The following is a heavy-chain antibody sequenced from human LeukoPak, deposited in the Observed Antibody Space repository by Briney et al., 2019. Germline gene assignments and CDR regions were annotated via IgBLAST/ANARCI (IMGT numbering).Heavy chain of an antibody. CDR2: ISGSGITT. D-gene: IGHD6-6*01. J-gene: IGHJ4*02. V-gene: IGHV3-23*01. Sequence: GGSLRLSCAASGFTFSNYVMGWVRQPPGEGLQWVSVISGSGITTYYARSVKGRFTISRDNSKNTLYLQMNNLRAEDTAIYYCTKTGLYSSSSRGYFDYWGQGTLVTVSS. CDR3: TKTGLYSSSSRGYFDY. CDR1: GFTFSNYV.